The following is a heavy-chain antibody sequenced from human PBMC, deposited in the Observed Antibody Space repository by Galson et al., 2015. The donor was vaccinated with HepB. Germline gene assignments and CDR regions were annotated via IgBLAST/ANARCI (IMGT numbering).Heavy chain of an antibody. V-gene: IGHV1-69*13. CDR3: ARVGRYYYDSSGYYTDAFDI. CDR1: GGTFSSYA. Sequence: SVKVSCKASGGTFSSYAISWVRQAPGQGLEWMGGIIPIFGTANYAQKFQGRVTITADESTSTAYMELSSLRSEDTAVYYCARVGRYYYDSSGYYTDAFDIWGQGTMVTVSS. CDR2: IIPIFGTA. J-gene: IGHJ3*02. D-gene: IGHD3-22*01.